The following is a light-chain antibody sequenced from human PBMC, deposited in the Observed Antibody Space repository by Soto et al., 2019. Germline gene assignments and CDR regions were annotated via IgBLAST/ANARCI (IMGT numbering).Light chain of an antibody. CDR2: AAS. Sequence: DIQMTQAPSSLSASVGDRVTITCRASQSISSYLHWYQQKPGKAPKLLIYAASSLETGVPSRFSGSGSGTEFTLTISSLQPDDFATYYCQHYNSYGTFGQGTKVDIK. V-gene: IGKV1-5*01. CDR3: QHYNSYGT. J-gene: IGKJ1*01. CDR1: QSISSY.